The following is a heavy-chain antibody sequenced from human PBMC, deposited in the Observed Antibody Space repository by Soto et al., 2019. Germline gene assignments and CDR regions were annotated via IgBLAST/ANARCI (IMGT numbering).Heavy chain of an antibody. Sequence: QVQLVQSGAEEKKPGASVKVSCKASGYPFTGYAMHWVRQAPGQRLEWMGWINAGNGNTKYSQKFQGRVTINRDTSASTAYMELSSLRSEDTAVYSCARAVAVASDFDYWVQGTLVTVSS. CDR3: ARAVAVASDFDY. D-gene: IGHD6-19*01. V-gene: IGHV1-3*05. CDR2: INAGNGNT. J-gene: IGHJ4*02. CDR1: GYPFTGYA.